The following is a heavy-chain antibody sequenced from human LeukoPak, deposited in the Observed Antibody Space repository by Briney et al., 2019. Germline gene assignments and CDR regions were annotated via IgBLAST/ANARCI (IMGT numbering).Heavy chain of an antibody. D-gene: IGHD2/OR15-2a*01. CDR1: GGSFSGYY. CDR2: INHSGST. CDR3: ARRLPNRHAFDI. J-gene: IGHJ3*02. Sequence: KPSETLSLTCAVYGGSFSGYYWSWIRQPPGKGLEWIGEINHSGSTNYNPSLKSRVTISVDTSKNQFSLKLSSVTAADTAVYYCARRLPNRHAFDIWGQGTMVTVSS. V-gene: IGHV4-34*01.